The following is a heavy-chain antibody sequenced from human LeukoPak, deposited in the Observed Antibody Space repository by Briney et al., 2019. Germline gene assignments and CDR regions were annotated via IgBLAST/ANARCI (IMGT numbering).Heavy chain of an antibody. CDR3: AKATWYSSGWVDY. CDR1: GFTFSSYA. D-gene: IGHD6-19*01. J-gene: IGHJ4*02. Sequence: GRSLRLSCAASGFTFSSYAMSWVRQAPGKGLEWVSTISGSGGVTYYADSVKGRFTISRDNSKNTLYLQMNSLRAEDTAVYYCAKATWYSSGWVDYWGQGTLVTVSS. CDR2: ISGSGGVT. V-gene: IGHV3-23*01.